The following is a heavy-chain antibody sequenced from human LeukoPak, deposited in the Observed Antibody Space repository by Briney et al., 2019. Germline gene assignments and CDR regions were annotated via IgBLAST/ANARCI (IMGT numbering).Heavy chain of an antibody. Sequence: GGSLRLSCAASGFTFSSYAMSWVRQAPGKGLEWVSAISGSGGSTYYADSVKGRFTISRDNSKNTLYLQMNSLRAEDTAVYYCAKGWDQLGYYYGMDVWGQGTTVTVSS. J-gene: IGHJ6*02. CDR2: ISGSGGST. CDR3: AKGWDQLGYYYGMDV. CDR1: GFTFSSYA. V-gene: IGHV3-23*01. D-gene: IGHD2-2*01.